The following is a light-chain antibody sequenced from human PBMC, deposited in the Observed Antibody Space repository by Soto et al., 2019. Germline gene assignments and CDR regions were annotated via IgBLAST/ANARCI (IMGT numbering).Light chain of an antibody. V-gene: IGKV3-20*01. CDR1: QSVGSKY. CDR3: QQYATSPFT. CDR2: ATS. J-gene: IGKJ3*01. Sequence: EIVLTQSPGTLSLSPGERVTLSCRASQSVGSKYLAWYQQKPGQAPRLLIYATSNRANDISDKFSGSGSGTDFTLTISRLEAQDVAVYFCQQYATSPFTFGPGTKVEIK.